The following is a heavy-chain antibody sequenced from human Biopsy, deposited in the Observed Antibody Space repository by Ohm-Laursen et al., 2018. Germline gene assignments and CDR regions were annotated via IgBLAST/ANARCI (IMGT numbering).Heavy chain of an antibody. J-gene: IGHJ4*02. V-gene: IGHV4-59*01. CDR1: GGSISSYY. CDR3: ARERQFRFLEGAFDY. Sequence: SDTLSLTCIVSGGSISSYYWNWIRQPPGKGLQVIGYISSGGRAKYNPSLKSRLTISLDTSKNQLSLRLSSVTAADSAIYYCARERQFRFLEGAFDYWGQGILVTVPS. D-gene: IGHD3-3*01. CDR2: ISSGGRA.